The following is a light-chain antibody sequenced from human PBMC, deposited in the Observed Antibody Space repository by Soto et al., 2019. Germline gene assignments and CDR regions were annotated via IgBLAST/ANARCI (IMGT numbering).Light chain of an antibody. J-gene: IGKJ1*01. Sequence: EIVLTQSPATLSLSPGERATLSCRASQSVSSYSAWYQQKPGQAPRLLIYDASNRATGIPARFSGSGSGTDFTLTFSSLEPEDFAVYYCQQRSNWPPTWTFGQGTKVDIK. CDR3: QQRSNWPPTWT. V-gene: IGKV3-11*01. CDR1: QSVSSY. CDR2: DAS.